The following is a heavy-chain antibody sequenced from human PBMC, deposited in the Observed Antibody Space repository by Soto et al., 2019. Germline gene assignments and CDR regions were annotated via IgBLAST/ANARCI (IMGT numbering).Heavy chain of an antibody. CDR1: GFTFSSYA. D-gene: IGHD3-3*01. J-gene: IGHJ4*02. CDR3: AGPATYAFIIPEYYFDY. Sequence: GGSLRLSCAASGFTFSSYAMSWVRQAPGKGLEWVSAISGSGGSTYYADSVKGRFTISRDNSKNTLYLQMNSLRAEDTAVYYCAGPATYAFIIPEYYFDYWGQGTLVTVSS. CDR2: ISGSGGST. V-gene: IGHV3-23*01.